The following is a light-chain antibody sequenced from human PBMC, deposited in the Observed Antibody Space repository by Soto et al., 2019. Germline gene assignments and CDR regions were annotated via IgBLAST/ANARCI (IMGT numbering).Light chain of an antibody. Sequence: DIQLTQSPSFLSASVGDRVTITCRASQGISSYLAWYQQKPGKAPKLPIYAASTLQSGVPSRFSGSGSGTEFTLTISSLQPEDFATYYCQQLNSYPEGFTFGPGTKVDIK. CDR1: QGISSY. CDR2: AAS. J-gene: IGKJ3*01. CDR3: QQLNSYPEGFT. V-gene: IGKV1-9*01.